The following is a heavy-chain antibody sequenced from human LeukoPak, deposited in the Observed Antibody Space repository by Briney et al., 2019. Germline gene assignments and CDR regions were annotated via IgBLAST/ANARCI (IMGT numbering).Heavy chain of an antibody. D-gene: IGHD3-3*01. CDR3: ARQSPGDFWSGYFWFDP. J-gene: IGHJ5*02. V-gene: IGHV5-51*01. CDR1: GYSFTSYW. Sequence: GESLKISCKGSGYSFTSYWIGWVRQMPGKGLEWMGIIYPGDSDTRYSPSFQGQVTISADKSISTAYLQWSSLKASDTAMYYCARQSPGDFWSGYFWFDPWGQGTLVTVSS. CDR2: IYPGDSDT.